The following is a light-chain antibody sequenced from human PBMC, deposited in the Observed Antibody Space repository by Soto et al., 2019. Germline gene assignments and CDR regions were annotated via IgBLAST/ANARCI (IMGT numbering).Light chain of an antibody. V-gene: IGKV3-11*01. Sequence: EIVLTQSPASLSLSPEERATLSCRASQSVNSNLAWYQHKPGQAPRLLIYDASNRATGIPARFSGSGSGTDCTLTVSSLEPEDFAVYYCQHGSDWPPFTFGQGTRLE. J-gene: IGKJ5*01. CDR1: QSVNSN. CDR3: QHGSDWPPFT. CDR2: DAS.